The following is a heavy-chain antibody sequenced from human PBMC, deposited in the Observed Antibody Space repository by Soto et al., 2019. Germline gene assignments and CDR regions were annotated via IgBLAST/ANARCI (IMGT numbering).Heavy chain of an antibody. J-gene: IGHJ4*02. Sequence: QVQLQESGPGLVKPSETLSLTCTVSGGSISTYYWDWIRQPPGKELEWIGYTHYSGNTNYHPSLRSRVTISLDTSRNQFSLKQSSVTAADTAIYYCARHTVTIRAGFDYWGPGALVTVSS. D-gene: IGHD4-17*01. V-gene: IGHV4-59*13. CDR2: THYSGNT. CDR1: GGSISTYY. CDR3: ARHTVTIRAGFDY.